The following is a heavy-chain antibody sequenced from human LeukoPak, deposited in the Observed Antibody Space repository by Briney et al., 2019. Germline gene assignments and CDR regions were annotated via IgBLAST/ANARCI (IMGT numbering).Heavy chain of an antibody. CDR2: VAGSGST. Sequence: SETLSLTCSVSGGSLNYYYWSWLRQPAGGGLEWIGRVAGSGSTNYNPSLKSRVTISVDTSKNQFSLKLSSVTAADTAVYYCARRYDFWSGFDYWGQGTLVTVSS. J-gene: IGHJ4*02. CDR1: GGSLNYYY. CDR3: ARRYDFWSGFDY. V-gene: IGHV4-4*07. D-gene: IGHD3-3*01.